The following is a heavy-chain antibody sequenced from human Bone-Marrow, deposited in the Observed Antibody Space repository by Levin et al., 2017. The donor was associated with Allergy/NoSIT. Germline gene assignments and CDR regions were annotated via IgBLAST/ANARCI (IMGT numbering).Heavy chain of an antibody. V-gene: IGHV4-59*01. CDR3: ARGVRRFLDHEGFDY. Sequence: SQTLSLTCTVSGGSISSYYWSWIRQPPGKGLEWIGYIYYSGSTNYNPSLKSRVTISVDTSKNQFSLKLSSVTAADTAVYYCARGVRRFLDHEGFDYWGQGTLVTVSS. J-gene: IGHJ4*02. CDR1: GGSISSYY. D-gene: IGHD3-3*01. CDR2: IYYSGST.